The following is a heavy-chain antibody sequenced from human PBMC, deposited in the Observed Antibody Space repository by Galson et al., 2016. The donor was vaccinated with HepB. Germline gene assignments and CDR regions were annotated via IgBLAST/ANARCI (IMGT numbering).Heavy chain of an antibody. CDR3: AKGGDGYIRYYDS. V-gene: IGHV3-23*01. CDR2: ITASGAVT. Sequence: SLRLSCAASGFTFSNYAMTWVRQAPGKGLEGVSAITASGAVTYYADSVKGRFTLSRDTSKNTLSLQMNSLRVEDTAIYYCAKGGDGYIRYYDSWGQGTLVTVSS. J-gene: IGHJ4*02. D-gene: IGHD5-24*01. CDR1: GFTFSNYA.